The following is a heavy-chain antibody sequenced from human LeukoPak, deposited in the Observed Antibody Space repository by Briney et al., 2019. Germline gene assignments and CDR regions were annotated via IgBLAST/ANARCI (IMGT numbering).Heavy chain of an antibody. CDR2: ISGSGDST. Sequence: GGSLRLSCAASGFTFSSYAMSWVRQAPGKGLEWVSGISGSGDSTYYGDSVKGRFAISRDHSKNTLYLQMNSLRAEDTAVYYCAKVRASSGWYGGFDYWGQGTLVTVSS. CDR1: GFTFSSYA. J-gene: IGHJ4*02. D-gene: IGHD6-19*01. V-gene: IGHV3-23*01. CDR3: AKVRASSGWYGGFDY.